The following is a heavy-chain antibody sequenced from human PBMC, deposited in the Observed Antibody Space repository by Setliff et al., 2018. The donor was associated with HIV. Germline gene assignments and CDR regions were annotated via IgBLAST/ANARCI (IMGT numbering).Heavy chain of an antibody. CDR2: IYTSGRT. CDR1: GGSISSGSHY. D-gene: IGHD3-22*01. Sequence: PSETLSLTCTVSGGSISSGSHYWSWIRQPAGKGLEWIGLIYTSGRTNYNPSLKSRVTISVDRSKNQFSLKLSSVTAADTALYYCASLFHDTSAPWLYYFDYWGQGTLVTVSS. CDR3: ASLFHDTSAPWLYYFDY. J-gene: IGHJ4*02. V-gene: IGHV4-61*02.